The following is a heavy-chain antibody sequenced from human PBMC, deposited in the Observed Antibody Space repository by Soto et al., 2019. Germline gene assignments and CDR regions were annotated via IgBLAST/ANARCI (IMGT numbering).Heavy chain of an antibody. CDR3: AKDPCGQTYPVVFDY. Sequence: QVQLVESGGGVVQPGRSLRLSCAASGFTFSSYGMHWVRQAPGKGLEWVAVISDDGSNKYYADSVKGRFTISRDNSKNTLYLQMNSLRAEDTAVYFCAKDPCGQTYPVVFDYWGQGTLVTVSS. CDR1: GFTFSSYG. CDR2: ISDDGSNK. V-gene: IGHV3-30*18. D-gene: IGHD2-21*01. J-gene: IGHJ4*02.